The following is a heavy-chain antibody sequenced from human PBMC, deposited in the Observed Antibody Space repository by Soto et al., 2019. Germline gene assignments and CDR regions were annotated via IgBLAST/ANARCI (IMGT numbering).Heavy chain of an antibody. D-gene: IGHD3-10*01. Sequence: LSLTCTVSGGSISSYYWSWIRQPPVKGLEWIGYIYYSGSTNYNPSLKSRVTISVDTSKNQFSLKLSSVTAADTAVYYCAGPQRWSGDYFDYWGQGTLVTVSS. CDR1: GGSISSYY. V-gene: IGHV4-59*01. J-gene: IGHJ4*02. CDR3: AGPQRWSGDYFDY. CDR2: IYYSGST.